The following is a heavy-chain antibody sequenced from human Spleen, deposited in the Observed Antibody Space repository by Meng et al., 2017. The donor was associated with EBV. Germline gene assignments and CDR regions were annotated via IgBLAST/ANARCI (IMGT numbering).Heavy chain of an antibody. CDR3: ARDSHGYYFFDF. J-gene: IGHJ4*02. Sequence: HLALEESGSALVPPSQSLFRPCVVSGYALSSGAIPWSGHRQPNGKVLVSIRYIVQTGNNYSHASHKSRVTTSVNTTNHQFSLKLTSVTPENTAVYYGARDSHGYYFFDFWGPGTLVTVSS. D-gene: IGHD3-22*01. V-gene: IGHV4-30-2*01. CDR1: GYALSSGAIP. CDR2: IVQTGNN.